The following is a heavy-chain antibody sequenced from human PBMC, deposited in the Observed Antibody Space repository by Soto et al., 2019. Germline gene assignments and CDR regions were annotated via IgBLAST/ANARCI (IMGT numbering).Heavy chain of an antibody. V-gene: IGHV3-74*01. CDR1: GFTFSTYW. J-gene: IGHJ4*02. Sequence: GSLRLSCAASGFTFSTYWMHWVRQAPGKGLVWVSRSNSDGRSTDHADSVKGRFTISRDNAKNTLYLQMNSLRVEDTAAYYCERKTSSCSLDYWGQGMLVTVSS. CDR2: SNSDGRST. D-gene: IGHD6-19*01. CDR3: ERKTSSCSLDY.